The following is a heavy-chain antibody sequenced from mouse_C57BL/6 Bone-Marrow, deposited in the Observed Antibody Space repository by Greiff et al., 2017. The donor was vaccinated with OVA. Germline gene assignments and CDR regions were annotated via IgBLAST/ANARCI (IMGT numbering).Heavy chain of an antibody. J-gene: IGHJ2*01. CDR2: IHPSDSDT. D-gene: IGHD4-1*01. V-gene: IGHV1-74*01. CDR3: AIGPLTGTDFDY. CDR1: GYTFTSYW. Sequence: QVHVKQPGAELVKPGASVKVSCKASGYTFTSYWMHWVKQRPGQGLEWIGRIHPSDSDTNYNQKFKGKATLTVDKSSSTAYMQLSSLTSEDSAVYYCAIGPLTGTDFDYWGQGTTLTVSS.